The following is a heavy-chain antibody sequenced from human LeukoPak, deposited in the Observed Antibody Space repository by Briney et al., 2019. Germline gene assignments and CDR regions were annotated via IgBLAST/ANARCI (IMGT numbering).Heavy chain of an antibody. CDR3: AKVAGYSSGWYYYYYYMDV. CDR2: IYSGGRT. V-gene: IGHV3-53*05. Sequence: GGSLRLSCAASGFTVSSNYMIWVRQAPGKGLEWVSVIYSGGRTYYVDSVKGRFTISRDISKNTLYLQMNSLRAEDTAVYYCAKVAGYSSGWYYYYYYMDVWGKGTTVTISS. D-gene: IGHD6-19*01. J-gene: IGHJ6*03. CDR1: GFTVSSNY.